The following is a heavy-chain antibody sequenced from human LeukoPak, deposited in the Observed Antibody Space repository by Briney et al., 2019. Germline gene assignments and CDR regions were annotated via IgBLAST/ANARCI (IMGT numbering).Heavy chain of an antibody. D-gene: IGHD1-26*01. J-gene: IGHJ5*02. CDR3: ARLLSANWFDP. CDR2: IYYSGST. Sequence: SETLSLTCTVSGGSISSYYWSWIRQPPGKGLVWIGYIYYSGSTNYNPSLKSRVTISVDTSKNQFSLKLSSVTAADTAVYYCARLLSANWFDPWGQGTLVTVSS. CDR1: GGSISSYY. V-gene: IGHV4-59*01.